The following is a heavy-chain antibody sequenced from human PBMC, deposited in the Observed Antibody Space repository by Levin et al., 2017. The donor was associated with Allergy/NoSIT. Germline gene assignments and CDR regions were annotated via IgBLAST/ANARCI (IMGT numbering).Heavy chain of an antibody. V-gene: IGHV3-48*02. CDR2: ITSGSDVI. Sequence: GESLKISCAASGFTFSAFSLNWVRQAPGKGLEWISYITSGSDVIRYADSVKGRFTISRDNAKNSLYLQMNGLRDEDTAVYYCVRDYLWAFDYWGQGVLLTVSS. J-gene: IGHJ4*02. D-gene: IGHD3-10*01. CDR3: VRDYLWAFDY. CDR1: GFTFSAFS.